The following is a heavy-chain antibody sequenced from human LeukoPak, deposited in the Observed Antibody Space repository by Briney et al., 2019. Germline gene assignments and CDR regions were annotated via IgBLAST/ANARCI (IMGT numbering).Heavy chain of an antibody. V-gene: IGHV4-34*01. CDR1: GGSFSGYY. CDR2: INHSGST. J-gene: IGHJ4*02. CDR3: AISIDFDYGDYYFDY. D-gene: IGHD4-17*01. Sequence: SETLSLTCAVYGGSFSGYYWSWIRQPPGKGLEWIGEINHSGSTNYNPSLKSRVTISVDTSKNQFSLKLSSVTAADTAVYYCAISIDFDYGDYYFDYWGQGALVTISS.